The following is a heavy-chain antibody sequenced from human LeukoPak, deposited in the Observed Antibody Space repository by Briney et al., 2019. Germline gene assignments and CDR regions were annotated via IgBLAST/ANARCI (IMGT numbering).Heavy chain of an antibody. CDR3: ARARNFDDSSGYYTYYYYYYYMDV. CDR1: GFTFSSYA. V-gene: IGHV3-48*01. Sequence: GSLRLSCAASGFTFSSYAMSWVRQAPGKGLGWVSYISSSSTTIHYADSVKGRFTISRDNAKNSVYLQMNSLRAEDTPVYYSARARNFDDSSGYYTYYYYYYYMDVWGKGTTVTVSS. CDR2: ISSSSTTI. D-gene: IGHD3-22*01. J-gene: IGHJ6*03.